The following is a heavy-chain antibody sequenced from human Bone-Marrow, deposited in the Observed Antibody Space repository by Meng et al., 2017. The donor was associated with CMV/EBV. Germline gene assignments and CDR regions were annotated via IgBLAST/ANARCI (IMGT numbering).Heavy chain of an antibody. V-gene: IGHV4-38-2*02. Sequence: GSLRLSCTVSGYSISSGYYWGWIRQPPGKGLEWIGSIYHSGITFYNPSLKSRITISVDTSKNFFSLNLSSVTAADTAVYYCARVYVGDYDFWSGYWDYYFDYWGQGTLVTVSS. CDR1: GYSISSGYY. CDR3: ARVYVGDYDFWSGYWDYYFDY. D-gene: IGHD3-3*01. J-gene: IGHJ4*02. CDR2: IYHSGIT.